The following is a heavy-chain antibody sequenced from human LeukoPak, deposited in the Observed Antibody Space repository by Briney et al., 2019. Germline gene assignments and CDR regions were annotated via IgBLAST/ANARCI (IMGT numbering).Heavy chain of an antibody. V-gene: IGHV5-51*01. CDR3: ARRALDSSGSDYYYMDV. D-gene: IGHD6-19*01. CDR2: IYPGDSDT. CDR1: GYSFTNYW. J-gene: IGHJ6*03. Sequence: GESLKISCKGSGYSFTNYWIDWVRQMPGKGLEWMGTIYPGDSDTRYSPSFQGQVTISADKSISTACLQWSSLKASDTAMYYCARRALDSSGSDYYYMDVWGKGTTVTVS.